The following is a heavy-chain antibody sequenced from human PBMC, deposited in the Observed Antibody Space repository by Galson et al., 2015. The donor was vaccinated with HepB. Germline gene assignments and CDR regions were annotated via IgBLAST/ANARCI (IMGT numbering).Heavy chain of an antibody. CDR2: VRGSGGRT. CDR1: GFTFSSYA. D-gene: IGHD2-15*01. V-gene: IGHV3-23*01. CDR3: ARDLSVAGYGIYFFEY. J-gene: IGHJ4*02. Sequence: SLRLSCAASGFTFSSYAMSWVRQAPGKGLEWVAAVRGSGGRTYQADSVKGRFTISRDNSKNTLYLQMNSLRGEDTAVYYCARDLSVAGYGIYFFEYWGQGTLVTVSS.